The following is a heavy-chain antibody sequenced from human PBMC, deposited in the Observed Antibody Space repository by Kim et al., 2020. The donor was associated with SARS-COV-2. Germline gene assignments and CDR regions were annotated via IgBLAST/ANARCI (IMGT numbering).Heavy chain of an antibody. D-gene: IGHD2-15*01. Sequence: GESLKISCKGSGYSFTSYWIGWVRQMPGKGLEWMGIIYPGDSDTRYSPSFQGQVTISADKSISTAYLQWSSLKASDTAMYYCARHQDCSGGSCYSGRFDAFDIWGQGTMVTVSS. CDR2: IYPGDSDT. CDR3: ARHQDCSGGSCYSGRFDAFDI. J-gene: IGHJ3*02. V-gene: IGHV5-51*01. CDR1: GYSFTSYW.